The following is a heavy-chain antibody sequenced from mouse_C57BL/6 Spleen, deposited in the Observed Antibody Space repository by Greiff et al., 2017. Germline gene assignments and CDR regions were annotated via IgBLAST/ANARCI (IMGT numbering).Heavy chain of an antibody. V-gene: IGHV6-3*01. D-gene: IGHD1-1*01. J-gene: IGHJ4*01. CDR2: IRLKSDNYAT. Sequence: EVKLEESGGGLVQPGGSMKLSCVASGFTFSNYWMNWVRQSPEKGLEWVAQIRLKSDNYATHYAESVKGRFTISRDDYKSSVYLQMNNLRAEDTGIYCCTYYYYGKTYSYAMDYWGQGTSVTVSS. CDR1: GFTFSNYW. CDR3: TYYYYGKTYSYAMDY.